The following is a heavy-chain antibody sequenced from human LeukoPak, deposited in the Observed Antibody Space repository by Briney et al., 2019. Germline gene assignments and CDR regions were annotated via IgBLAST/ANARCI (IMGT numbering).Heavy chain of an antibody. CDR3: ARALRPKLRAYYGMDV. V-gene: IGHV4-34*01. CDR1: GGSFSGYY. D-gene: IGHD2-21*01. CDR2: INHSGST. J-gene: IGHJ6*02. Sequence: SETLSLTCAVYGGSFSGYYWSWIRQPPGKGLEWIGEINHSGSTNYNPSLKSRVTISVDTSKNQFSLKLSSVTAADTAVYYCARALRPKLRAYYGMDVWGQGTTVTVSS.